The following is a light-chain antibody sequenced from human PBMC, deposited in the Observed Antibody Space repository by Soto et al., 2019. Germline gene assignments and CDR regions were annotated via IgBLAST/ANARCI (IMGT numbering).Light chain of an antibody. CDR2: GAS. J-gene: IGKJ1*01. CDR1: HDLSNY. Sequence: DFQMTQSPSSLSASVGDRVTITCRASHDLSNYLAWYQHKPGKVPKVLIYGASTLQSGVPSRFSGSGSGTDFTLTISSLQPADVATYYCQKYNNALGTFGQGTKVEIK. CDR3: QKYNNALGT. V-gene: IGKV1-27*01.